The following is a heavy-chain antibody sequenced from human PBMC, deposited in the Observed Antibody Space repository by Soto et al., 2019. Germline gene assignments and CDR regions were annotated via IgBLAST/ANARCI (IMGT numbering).Heavy chain of an antibody. D-gene: IGHD6-19*01. CDR2: MHPNSGIT. CDR1: GYTFTSSD. V-gene: IGHV1-8*01. J-gene: IGHJ4*02. Sequence: QVQLVQSGAEVKKPGASVKVSCKASGYTFTSSDISWVRQATGQGLEWLGWMHPNSGITGYTQKFQGRVTMTRNTSLSTAYMELSSLRSKDSAVYYCAVGFRSGWVFDYWGQGALVTVSS. CDR3: AVGFRSGWVFDY.